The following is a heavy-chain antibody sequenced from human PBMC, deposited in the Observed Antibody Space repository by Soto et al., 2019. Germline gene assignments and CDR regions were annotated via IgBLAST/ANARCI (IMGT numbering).Heavy chain of an antibody. CDR3: ARGREVLEVEYSSSWYVDV. V-gene: IGHV6-1*01. CDR2: TYYRSKWYN. D-gene: IGHD6-13*01. Sequence: QVQLQQSGPGLVKPSQTLSLTCAISGDSVSSNSAAWNWIRQSPSRGLEWLGRTYYRSKWYNYYEVSVKSRLTINPGPSKNHFSLQLNSVTPEDTAVYYCARGREVLEVEYSSSWYVDVLGQGTTVTVSS. CDR1: GDSVSSNSAA. J-gene: IGHJ6*02.